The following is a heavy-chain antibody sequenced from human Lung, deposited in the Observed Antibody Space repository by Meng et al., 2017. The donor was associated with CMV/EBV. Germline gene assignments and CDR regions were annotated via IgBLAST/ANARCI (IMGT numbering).Heavy chain of an antibody. J-gene: IGHJ6*02. CDR1: GGTFSSYS. V-gene: IGHV1-69*04. D-gene: IGHD3/OR15-3a*01. CDR2: IIPIFGLA. Sequence: SXXVSXKASGGTFSSYSFSWVRQAAGQGLEWMGRIIPIFGLANYTQKFQGRVTISADKSTSIVSMELSSLRSEDTAVYYCARDQLLLGGFYYNGMDVWGQGXTVTVSS. CDR3: ARDQLLLGGFYYNGMDV.